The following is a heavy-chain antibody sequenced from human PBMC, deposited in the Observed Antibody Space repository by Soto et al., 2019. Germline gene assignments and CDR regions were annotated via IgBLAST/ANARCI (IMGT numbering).Heavy chain of an antibody. J-gene: IGHJ5*02. CDR2: IYYSGST. D-gene: IGHD5-18*01. CDR1: GGSISSSSYY. Sequence: PSETLSLTCTVSGGSISSSSYYWGWIRQPPGKGLEWIGSIYYSGSTYYNPSLKSRVTISVDTSKNQFSLKLSSVTAADTAVYYCARQWVWIQTGKWFDPWGQPTVGTVS. CDR3: ARQWVWIQTGKWFDP. V-gene: IGHV4-39*01.